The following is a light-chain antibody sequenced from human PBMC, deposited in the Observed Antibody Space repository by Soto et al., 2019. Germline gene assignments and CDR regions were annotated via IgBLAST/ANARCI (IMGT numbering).Light chain of an antibody. V-gene: IGLV1-51*01. CDR3: GTWDSSLSAYV. CDR2: DNN. Sequence: QSVLTQPPSVSAAPGQKVTISCSGSSSKIGNNYVSWYQQHPGTAPKLLIYDNNKRPSGIPDRFSGSKSGTSATLGITGLQTGDEADYYCGTWDSSLSAYVFGTGTKVTVL. J-gene: IGLJ1*01. CDR1: SSKIGNNY.